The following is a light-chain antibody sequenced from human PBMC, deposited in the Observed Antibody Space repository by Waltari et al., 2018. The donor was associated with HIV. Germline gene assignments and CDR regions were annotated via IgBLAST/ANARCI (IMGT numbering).Light chain of an antibody. Sequence: SPELSPSASITVSAGQRVSIPCSGAPALDGSPCWYQKKAGQSPQLIINERNRRPSGVPDRFSASTSGDTATLFITGTQSVDEADYSCQQWDGEFLKFGGGTRLTVL. CDR2: ERN. CDR1: PALDGS. J-gene: IGLJ2*01. V-gene: IGLV3-1*01. CDR3: QQWDGEFLK.